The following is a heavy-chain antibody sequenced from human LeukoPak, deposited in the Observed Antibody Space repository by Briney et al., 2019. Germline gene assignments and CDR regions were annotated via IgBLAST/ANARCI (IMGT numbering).Heavy chain of an antibody. CDR2: ISSSGSTI. V-gene: IGHV3-11*04. CDR1: GFTFSDYY. J-gene: IGHJ4*02. Sequence: GGSLRLSCAASGFTFSDYYMSWIRQASGKGLEWVSYISSSGSTIYYADSVKGRFTISRDNAKNSLYLQMNSLRAEDTAVYYCARDQLHYCSSTSCHPPLDYWGQGTLVTVSS. D-gene: IGHD2-2*01. CDR3: ARDQLHYCSSTSCHPPLDY.